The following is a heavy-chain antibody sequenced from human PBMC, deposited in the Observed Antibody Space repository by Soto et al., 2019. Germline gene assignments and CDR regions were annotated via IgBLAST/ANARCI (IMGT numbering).Heavy chain of an antibody. J-gene: IGHJ3*02. V-gene: IGHV3-23*01. CDR2: ISGSGGST. Sequence: PGGSLRLSCAASGFTFSSYAMSWVRQAPGKGLEWVSAISGSGGSTYYADSVKGRFTISRDNSKNTLYLQMNSLRAEDTAVYYCAKDEAVDWGYCSSTSCYTFAFEIWGQGTMVTVSS. CDR3: AKDEAVDWGYCSSTSCYTFAFEI. CDR1: GFTFSSYA. D-gene: IGHD2-2*02.